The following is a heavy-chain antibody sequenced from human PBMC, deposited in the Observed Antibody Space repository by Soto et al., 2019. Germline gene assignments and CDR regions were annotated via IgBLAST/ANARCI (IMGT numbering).Heavy chain of an antibody. D-gene: IGHD2-15*01. V-gene: IGHV3-33*01. CDR1: GFNFRSYG. CDR3: ARDGYCSGGSCYSVPVFDY. Sequence: SGFNFRSYGIHWVRQAPGKGLEWVGIIWYDGSNKYYADSVKGRFTISRDNSKNTLYLQMNSLRAEDTAVYYCARDGYCSGGSCYSVPVFDYWGQGTLVTVSS. CDR2: IWYDGSNK. J-gene: IGHJ4*02.